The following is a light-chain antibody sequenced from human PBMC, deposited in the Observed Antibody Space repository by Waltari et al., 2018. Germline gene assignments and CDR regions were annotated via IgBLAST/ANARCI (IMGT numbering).Light chain of an antibody. CDR2: DTS. CDR3: QQRNIWPLT. CDR1: QSVSNS. V-gene: IGKV3-11*01. Sequence: EVVLTQSPATLSLSPGEGATLSCMASQSVSNSLAWYQQKPGQPPRLLIYDTSNRASGIPARFSASGSGTDFTLSITSLEPEDFAVYYCQQRNIWPLTFGGGTKVEIK. J-gene: IGKJ4*01.